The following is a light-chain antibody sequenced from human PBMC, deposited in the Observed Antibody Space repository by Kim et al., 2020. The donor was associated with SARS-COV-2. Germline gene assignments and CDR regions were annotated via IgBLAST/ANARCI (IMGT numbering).Light chain of an antibody. CDR2: SNH. CDR1: NNDVGWQG. J-gene: IGLJ3*02. Sequence: QTAPVTCTGDNNDVGWQGVTWQQQHQSHPPTLLLYSNHNRPTGISERFSASRSGNAASLTITGLQPEDEAHYYCSAWDRSLNAWVFGGGTKVTVL. CDR3: SAWDRSLNAWV. V-gene: IGLV10-54*01.